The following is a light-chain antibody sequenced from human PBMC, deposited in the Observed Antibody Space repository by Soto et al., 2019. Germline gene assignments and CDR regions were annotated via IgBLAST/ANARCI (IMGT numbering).Light chain of an antibody. Sequence: DIQMNQSPSTLSASVGDRVTITCRASQSISSWLAWYQQKPGKAPKLLIYKASSLESGVPSRFSGSGSGTEFTLTISRLQHDDFATYYCQQYNSYSLTFGQGTKVEIK. V-gene: IGKV1-5*03. CDR2: KAS. J-gene: IGKJ1*01. CDR1: QSISSW. CDR3: QQYNSYSLT.